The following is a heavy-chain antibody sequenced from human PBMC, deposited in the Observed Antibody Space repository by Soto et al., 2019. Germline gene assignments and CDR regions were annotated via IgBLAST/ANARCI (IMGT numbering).Heavy chain of an antibody. V-gene: IGHV4-34*01. CDR1: GGSFSGYY. CDR2: INHSGST. Sequence: PSETLSLTCAVYGGSFSGYYWSWIRQPPGKGLEWIGEINHSGSTNYNPSLKSRVTISVDTSKNQFSLKLSSVTAADTAVYYCARGHYYDSSGLYKGLDYWGQGTLVTSPQ. CDR3: ARGHYYDSSGLYKGLDY. D-gene: IGHD3-22*01. J-gene: IGHJ4*02.